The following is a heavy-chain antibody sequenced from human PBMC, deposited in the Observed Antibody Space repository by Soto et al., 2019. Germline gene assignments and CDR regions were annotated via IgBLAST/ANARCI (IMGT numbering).Heavy chain of an antibody. V-gene: IGHV1-18*04. CDR1: GYTFTGYY. Sequence: ASVKVSCKASGYTFTGYYMHWVRQAPGQGLEWMGWISAYNGNTNYAQKLQGRVTMTTDTSTSTAYMELRSLRSDDTAVYYCARVNPAGTTTFDIWGQGTMVTVSS. CDR2: ISAYNGNT. D-gene: IGHD1-7*01. CDR3: ARVNPAGTTTFDI. J-gene: IGHJ3*02.